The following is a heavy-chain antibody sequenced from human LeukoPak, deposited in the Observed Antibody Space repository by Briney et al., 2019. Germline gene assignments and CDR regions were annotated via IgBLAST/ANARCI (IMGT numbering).Heavy chain of an antibody. Sequence: PSETLSLTCTVSGGSISSYYWSWIRQPPGKGLEWIGYIYYSGSTNYNPSLKSRVTISVDTSKNQFSLKLSSVTAADTAVYYCARAPYYYDSSGYYYYHAFDIWGQGTMVTVS. CDR1: GGSISSYY. V-gene: IGHV4-59*01. CDR3: ARAPYYYDSSGYYYYHAFDI. J-gene: IGHJ3*02. CDR2: IYYSGST. D-gene: IGHD3-22*01.